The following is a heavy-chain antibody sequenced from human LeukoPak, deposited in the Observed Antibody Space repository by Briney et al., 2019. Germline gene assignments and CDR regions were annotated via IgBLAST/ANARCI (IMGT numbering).Heavy chain of an antibody. CDR3: ARVRATFSPHFDN. V-gene: IGHV3-21*01. D-gene: IGHD5-12*01. CDR1: GFTFSSYS. Sequence: AGGSLRLSCAASGFTFSSYSMNWVRQAPGKGLEWVSSISSSSSYIYYADSVKGRFTISRDNAKNSLYLQMNSLRAEDTAVYYCARVRATFSPHFDNWGQGTLVTVSS. CDR2: ISSSSSYI. J-gene: IGHJ4*02.